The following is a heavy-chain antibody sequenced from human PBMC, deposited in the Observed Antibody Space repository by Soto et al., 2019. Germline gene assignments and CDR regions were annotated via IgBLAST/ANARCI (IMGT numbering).Heavy chain of an antibody. D-gene: IGHD2-21*02. CDR3: ARDRIVVVTAISHGMDV. V-gene: IGHV1-69*13. CDR2: IIPIFGTA. CDR1: GGTFSSYA. J-gene: IGHJ6*02. Sequence: SVKVSCKASGGTFSSYASSWVRQAPGQGLKWMGGIIPIFGTANYAQKFQGRVTITADESTSTAYMELSSLRSEDTAVYYCARDRIVVVTAISHGMDVWGQGTTVTVSS.